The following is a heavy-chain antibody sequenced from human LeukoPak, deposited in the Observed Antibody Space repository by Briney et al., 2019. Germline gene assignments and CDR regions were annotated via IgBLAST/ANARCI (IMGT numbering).Heavy chain of an antibody. CDR3: AREGYSYADHYCYYMDV. D-gene: IGHD3-16*01. CDR1: GFTFSSYG. CDR2: ISYHGGNK. Sequence: GGSLRLSCAASGFTFSSYGLHWVRQAPGKGLEWVSFISYHGGNKYYADSVKGRFTISRDNSKSTLNLQLDSLSTEDTAVYYCAREGYSYADHYCYYMDVWGKGTTVTVSS. J-gene: IGHJ6*03. V-gene: IGHV3-30*01.